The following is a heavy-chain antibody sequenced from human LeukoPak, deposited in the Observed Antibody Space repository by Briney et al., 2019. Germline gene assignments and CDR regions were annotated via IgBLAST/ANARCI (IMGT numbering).Heavy chain of an antibody. J-gene: IGHJ4*02. V-gene: IGHV4-59*01. CDR2: IYYSGST. D-gene: IGHD3-9*01. CDR1: GGSFSGYY. Sequence: SEALSLTCAVYGGSFSGYYWSWIRQPPGKGLEWIGYIYYSGSTNYNPSLKSRVTISVDTSKNQFSLKLSSVTAADTAVYYCARGHDILTGYSRWGQGTLVTVSS. CDR3: ARGHDILTGYSR.